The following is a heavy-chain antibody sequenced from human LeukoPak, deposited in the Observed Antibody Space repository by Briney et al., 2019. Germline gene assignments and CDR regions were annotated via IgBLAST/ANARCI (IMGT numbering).Heavy chain of an antibody. CDR2: INAGNGNI. CDR3: ARDFLMVRGVITPFDY. CDR1: GYTFTSYA. J-gene: IGHJ4*02. V-gene: IGHV1-3*01. Sequence: GASVKVSCKASGYTFTSYAMHWVRQAPGQRLEWMGWINAGNGNIKYSQKFQGRVTITRDTSASTAYMELSSLRPEDTAVYYCARDFLMVRGVITPFDYWGQGTLVTVSS. D-gene: IGHD3-10*01.